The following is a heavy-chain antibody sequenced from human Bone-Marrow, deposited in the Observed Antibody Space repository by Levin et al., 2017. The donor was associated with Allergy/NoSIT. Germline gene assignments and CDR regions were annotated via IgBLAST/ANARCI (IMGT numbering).Heavy chain of an antibody. J-gene: IGHJ4*02. V-gene: IGHV5-51*01. CDR2: IFPGASDT. CDR3: ARQPLYCSGSSCNYFDY. CDR1: GSTFTNYW. D-gene: IGHD2-15*01. Sequence: AGGSLRLSCRGSGSTFTNYWIAWVRQMPGKGLEWMGIIFPGASDTRESPSFQGQVTISVDRSINTAYLQWSSLRASDTAMYYCARQPLYCSGSSCNYFDYWGQGTLVTVSS.